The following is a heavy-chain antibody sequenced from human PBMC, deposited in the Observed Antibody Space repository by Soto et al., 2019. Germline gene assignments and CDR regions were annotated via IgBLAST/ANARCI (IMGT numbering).Heavy chain of an antibody. CDR1: GYSFDTFG. V-gene: IGHV1-18*01. J-gene: IGHJ2*01. CDR3: ARCYCSFGSCFTCGHFDI. D-gene: IGHD2-15*01. CDR2: ISIEKGDT. Sequence: QVQVVQSGAEVKRPGASVKVACKASGYSFDTFGMSWVRQAPGQGLEWMGWISIEKGDTNSAQKFQDRVTMTTDTSTSTAYMELRSLTSDDTAVYYCARCYCSFGSCFTCGHFDIWGRGTLVTLSS.